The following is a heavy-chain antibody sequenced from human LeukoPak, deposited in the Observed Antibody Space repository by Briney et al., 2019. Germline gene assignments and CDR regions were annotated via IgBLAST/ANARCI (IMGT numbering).Heavy chain of an antibody. CDR2: IRTKVYGGTT. Sequence: PGRSLRLSCTVSGFIFCDYTISGVRQAPGKGLEWLGFIRTKVYGGTTEYAASVKGKFTISREDFKSIAHLQMNSLKIEDTALYLCIRDVPSGGYSHGCFDYWGQGTLVTVSS. D-gene: IGHD5-18*01. CDR1: GFIFCDYT. V-gene: IGHV3-49*04. J-gene: IGHJ4*02. CDR3: IRDVPSGGYSHGCFDY.